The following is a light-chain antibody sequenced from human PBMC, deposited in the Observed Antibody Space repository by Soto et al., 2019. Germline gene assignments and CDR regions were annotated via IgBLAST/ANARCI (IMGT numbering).Light chain of an antibody. Sequence: DIVMTQSPLSLPVTPGEPASISCRSSQSLLHSNGYNYLGWYLQKPGQSPQLLIYLGSNRASGGPDRLSGSGSGTDFTLKISRVEAEDVGVYYCMQALQTPPTFGQGTKLEIK. CDR3: MQALQTPPT. CDR2: LGS. J-gene: IGKJ2*01. CDR1: QSLLHSNGYNY. V-gene: IGKV2-28*01.